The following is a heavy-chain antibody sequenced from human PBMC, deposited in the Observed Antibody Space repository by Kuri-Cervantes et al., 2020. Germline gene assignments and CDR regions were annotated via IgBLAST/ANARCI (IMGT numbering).Heavy chain of an antibody. CDR2: INPNSGGT. CDR1: GYPFSDYY. CDR3: ARASMGRRRGFDTPPYYYDSSGYYY. D-gene: IGHD3-22*01. J-gene: IGHJ4*02. Sequence: ASVKVSCKASGYPFSDYYLHWVRQAPGQGLEWMGWINPNSGGTSYAQKFQGRVTLTRDTSLGTAYMELSRLRSDDTAVYYCARASMGRRRGFDTPPYYYDSSGYYYWGQGTLVTVSS. V-gene: IGHV1-2*02.